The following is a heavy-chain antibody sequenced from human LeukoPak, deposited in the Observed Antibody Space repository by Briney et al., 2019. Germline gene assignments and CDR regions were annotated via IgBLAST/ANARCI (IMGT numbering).Heavy chain of an antibody. D-gene: IGHD1-26*01. V-gene: IGHV3-72*01. CDR3: AKLSGGSYRYFDY. Sequence: GGSLRLSWAASGFTFSDHYMDWVRQAPGKGLEWVGRTRNKANSYTTEYAASVKGRFTISRDDLKNSLYLQMNSLKTEDTAVYYCAKLSGGSYRYFDYWGQGTLVTVSS. J-gene: IGHJ4*02. CDR1: GFTFSDHY. CDR2: TRNKANSYTT.